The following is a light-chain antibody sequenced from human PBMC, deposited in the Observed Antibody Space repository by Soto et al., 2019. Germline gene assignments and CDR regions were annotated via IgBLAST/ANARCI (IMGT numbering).Light chain of an antibody. CDR2: DAS. V-gene: IGKV3-11*01. Sequence: EIVLKQSPAPLYLSPGERATLSCGASQSVSSYLALYQQKTGQAPRLLIYDASNRATGIPTRFSGSGSGTDFTLTTSYLYAEDVGDYYGQHRSNWWTFGQGLKVEIK. CDR1: QSVSSY. J-gene: IGKJ1*01. CDR3: QHRSNWWT.